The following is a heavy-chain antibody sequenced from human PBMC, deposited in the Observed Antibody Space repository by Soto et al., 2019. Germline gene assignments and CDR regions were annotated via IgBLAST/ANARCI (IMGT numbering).Heavy chain of an antibody. CDR2: VIPLFGTT. CDR3: AGGGMNWKDGDYYYDMDV. CDR1: GDTFSNYA. J-gene: IGHJ6*02. V-gene: IGHV1-69*12. Sequence: QVQLVQSGVEVKKPGSSVKVSCRASGDTFSNYAIGWVRQAPGQGLEWMGGVIPLFGTTNYAQNFQGRVTITADESTSTVYMELSSLRSEDTAIYYCAGGGMNWKDGDYYYDMDVWGQGTTVTVSS. D-gene: IGHD1-1*01.